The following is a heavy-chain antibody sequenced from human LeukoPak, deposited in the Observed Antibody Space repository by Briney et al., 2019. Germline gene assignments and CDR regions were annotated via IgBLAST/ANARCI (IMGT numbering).Heavy chain of an antibody. Sequence: ASVKVSCKASGYTFTSYGISWVRQAPGQGLEWMGWISAYNGNTNYAQKLQGRVTTTTDTSTSTAYMELSSLRSEDTAVYYCARDSVVGATPDAFDIWGQGTMVTVSS. J-gene: IGHJ3*02. D-gene: IGHD1-26*01. CDR3: ARDSVVGATPDAFDI. CDR2: ISAYNGNT. CDR1: GYTFTSYG. V-gene: IGHV1-18*01.